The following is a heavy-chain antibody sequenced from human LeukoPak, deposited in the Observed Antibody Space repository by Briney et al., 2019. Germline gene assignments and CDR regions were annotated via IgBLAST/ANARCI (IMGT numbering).Heavy chain of an antibody. Sequence: PSETLSLTCTVSGGSISSGYYWGWIRQPPGKGLEWIGSIYHSGSTYYNPSLKSRVTISVDTSKNQFSLKLSSVTAADTAVYYCASMGTEWDYWGQGTLVTVSS. J-gene: IGHJ4*02. CDR3: ASMGTEWDY. V-gene: IGHV4-38-2*02. D-gene: IGHD3-3*01. CDR2: IYHSGST. CDR1: GGSISSGYY.